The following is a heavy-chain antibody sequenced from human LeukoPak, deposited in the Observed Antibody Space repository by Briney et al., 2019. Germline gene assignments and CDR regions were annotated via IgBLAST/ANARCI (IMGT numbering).Heavy chain of an antibody. CDR1: GFTFSSYA. CDR2: ISGSGGST. J-gene: IGHJ5*02. D-gene: IGHD6-13*01. V-gene: IGHV3-23*01. Sequence: GGSLRLSCAASGFTFSSYAMSWVRQAPGKGLEWVSAISGSGGSTYYADSVKGRFTISRDNSKNTLYLQMSSLRAEDTAVYYCAKVTGIAAAVSNWFDPWGQGTLVTVSS. CDR3: AKVTGIAAAVSNWFDP.